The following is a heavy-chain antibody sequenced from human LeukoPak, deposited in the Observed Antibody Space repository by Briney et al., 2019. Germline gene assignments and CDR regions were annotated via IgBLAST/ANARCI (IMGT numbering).Heavy chain of an antibody. CDR1: EFTFSSYA. Sequence: GGSLRLSCAASEFTFSSYAMSWVRQAPGKGLEWVLAISGSGGSTYYADSVKGRFTISRDNSKNTLYLQMNSLGAEDTAVYYCAKGDIVVVPAAITFTYWGQGTLVTVSS. D-gene: IGHD2-2*01. CDR2: ISGSGGST. J-gene: IGHJ4*02. V-gene: IGHV3-23*01. CDR3: AKGDIVVVPAAITFTY.